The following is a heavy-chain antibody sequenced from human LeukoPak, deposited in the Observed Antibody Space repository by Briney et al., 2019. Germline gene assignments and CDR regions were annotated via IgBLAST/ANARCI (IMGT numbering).Heavy chain of an antibody. V-gene: IGHV3-23*01. Sequence: AGGSLRLSCAASGFTFSSYTMSWVRQAPGKGLEWVSTITTSDGNTYYADSVKGRFTDSRDNSKSTLCLQMNSLRAEDTAVYYCAKQLGYCSGGSCYFPYWGQGTLVTVSS. CDR3: AKQLGYCSGGSCYFPY. D-gene: IGHD2-15*01. CDR1: GFTFSSYT. J-gene: IGHJ4*02. CDR2: ITTSDGNT.